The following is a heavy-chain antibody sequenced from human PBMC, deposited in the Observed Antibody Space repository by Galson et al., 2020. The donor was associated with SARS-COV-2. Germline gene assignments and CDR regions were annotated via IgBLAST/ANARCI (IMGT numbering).Heavy chain of an antibody. CDR3: VRRLNSSNHLDS. CDR2: IYWDDDK. Sequence: SGPTLVKPTQTLRLTCTFSGFALSSHGVAVGWIRQPPGKTLEWLAVIYWDDDKRYIPSLKSRLTITKDPSKNEVLLTMTNMDPVDTATYYCVRRLNSSNHLDSWGQGTQVTVS. V-gene: IGHV2-5*02. D-gene: IGHD1-26*01. J-gene: IGHJ4*02. CDR1: GFALSSHGVA.